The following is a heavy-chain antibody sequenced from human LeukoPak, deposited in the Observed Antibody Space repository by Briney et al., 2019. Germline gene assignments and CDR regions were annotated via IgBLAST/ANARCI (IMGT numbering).Heavy chain of an antibody. CDR3: AKDAHGCYYDSSGYYYYFDY. Sequence: PGGSLRLSCAASGFTFSDHYMDWVRQAPGKGLEWVSAISGSGGSTYYADSVKGRFTISRDNSKNTLYLQMNSLRAEDTAVYYCAKDAHGCYYDSSGYYYYFDYWGQGTLVTVSS. J-gene: IGHJ4*02. CDR1: GFTFSDHY. D-gene: IGHD3-22*01. CDR2: ISGSGGST. V-gene: IGHV3-23*01.